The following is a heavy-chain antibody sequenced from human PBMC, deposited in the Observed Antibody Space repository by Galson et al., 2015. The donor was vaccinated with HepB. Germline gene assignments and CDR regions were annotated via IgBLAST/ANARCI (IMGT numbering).Heavy chain of an antibody. CDR2: IRSKANSYAT. Sequence: SLRLSCAASGFTFSGSAMHWVRQASGKGLEWVGRIRSKANSYATAYAASVKGRFTISRDDSKNTAYLQMNSLKTEDTAVYYCTTLVVVPAANYYYYGMDVWGQGTTVTVSS. CDR1: GFTFSGSA. V-gene: IGHV3-73*01. CDR3: TTLVVVPAANYYYYGMDV. D-gene: IGHD2-2*01. J-gene: IGHJ6*02.